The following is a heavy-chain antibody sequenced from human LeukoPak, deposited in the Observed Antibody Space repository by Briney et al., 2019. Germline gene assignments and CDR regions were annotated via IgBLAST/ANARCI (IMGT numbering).Heavy chain of an antibody. CDR2: ISGNGGNT. CDR1: GFTFNSYA. CDR3: AKDRSDTTTWYVSDD. J-gene: IGHJ4*02. D-gene: IGHD6-13*01. V-gene: IGHV3-23*01. Sequence: GGSLRLSCAASGFTFNSYAMSWVRQAPGKGLEWVSAISGNGGNTNYADSVKGRFTISRDNSKNTLYLQMNSLRAEDTAVYYCAKDRSDTTTWYVSDDWGQGTLVTASS.